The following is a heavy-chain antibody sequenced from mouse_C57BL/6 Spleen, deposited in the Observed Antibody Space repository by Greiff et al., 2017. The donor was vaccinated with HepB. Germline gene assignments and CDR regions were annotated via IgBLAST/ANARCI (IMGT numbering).Heavy chain of an antibody. Sequence: EVQLQQSGPVLVKPGASVKMSCKASGYTFTDYYMNWVKQSHGKSLEWIGVINPYNGGTSYNQKFKGKATLTVDKSSSTAYMELNSLTSEDSAVYYCARSSGRDHYAMDYWGQGTSVTVSS. CDR3: ARSSGRDHYAMDY. J-gene: IGHJ4*01. CDR2: INPYNGGT. CDR1: GYTFTDYY. V-gene: IGHV1-19*01. D-gene: IGHD3-1*01.